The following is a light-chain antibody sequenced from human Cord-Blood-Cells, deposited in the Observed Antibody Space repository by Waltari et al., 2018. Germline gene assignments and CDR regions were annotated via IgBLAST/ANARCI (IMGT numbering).Light chain of an antibody. CDR2: WAS. J-gene: IGKJ4*01. Sequence: DIVMTQSPDSLAVSLGERATINCKSSQSVLYSSNNKNYLAWYQQQPGQPPKLLIYWASTRESGVPDRFSGSGSGTDFTLTISSLQAEDVAVYYSQQYYSTPTFGGGTKVEIK. CDR3: QQYYSTPT. CDR1: QSVLYSSNNKNY. V-gene: IGKV4-1*01.